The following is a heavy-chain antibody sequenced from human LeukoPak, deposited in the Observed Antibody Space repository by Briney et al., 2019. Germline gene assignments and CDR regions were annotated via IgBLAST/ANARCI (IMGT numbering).Heavy chain of an antibody. Sequence: ASVKVSCKASGYTFTSYYMHWVRQAPGQGLEWMGIINPSGGSTSYAQKFQGRVTMTRDTSTSTVYMELSSLRFEDTAVYYCARDVGEDGYNSVTFDYWGQGTLVTVSS. V-gene: IGHV1-46*01. CDR3: ARDVGEDGYNSVTFDY. CDR1: GYTFTSYY. J-gene: IGHJ4*02. CDR2: INPSGGST. D-gene: IGHD5-12*01.